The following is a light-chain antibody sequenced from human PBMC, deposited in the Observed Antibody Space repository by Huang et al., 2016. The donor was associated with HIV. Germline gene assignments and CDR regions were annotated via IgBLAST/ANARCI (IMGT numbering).Light chain of an antibody. J-gene: IGKJ2*01. Sequence: PGETATLSCRASPTLDYNYLAWFQQHPGQPPRLLLYSASSRTTDVPGRFTGSGSGTDFALTITGLEPEDFAVYFCQQYGNSPYTCGQGTRLDIK. CDR3: QQYGNSPYT. V-gene: IGKV3-20*01. CDR2: SAS. CDR1: PTLDYNY.